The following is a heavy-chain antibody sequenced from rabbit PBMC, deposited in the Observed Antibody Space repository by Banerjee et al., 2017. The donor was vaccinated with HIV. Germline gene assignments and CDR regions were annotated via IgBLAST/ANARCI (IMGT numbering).Heavy chain of an antibody. CDR1: GFDFSSNA. CDR3: TKTAGYLDDGDGYFNL. CDR2: IDTSGRS. Sequence: QSLEESGGDLVKPGASLTLTCTASGFDFSSNAMCWVRQAPGKGLEWIACIDTSGRSYYASWAKGRFTISKTSSTTVTLQMTSLTAADTATYFCTKTAGYLDDGDGYFNLWGPGTLVTVS. V-gene: IGHV1S40*01. D-gene: IGHD2-1*01. J-gene: IGHJ4*01.